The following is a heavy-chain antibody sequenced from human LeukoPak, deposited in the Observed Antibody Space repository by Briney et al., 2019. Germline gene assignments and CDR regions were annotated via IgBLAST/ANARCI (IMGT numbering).Heavy chain of an antibody. J-gene: IGHJ3*02. CDR1: GYGFATHW. V-gene: IGHV5-51*01. CDR3: ARLMDNYGSGGAFDI. Sequence: GESLKISCKGSGYGFATHWIAWVRQMPGKGLEWMGIIYPDDSNTRYSPSFQGQVTFSADKSINTAYLQWSGLKASDTAMYYCARLMDNYGSGGAFDIWGQGTMVTVSS. CDR2: IYPDDSNT. D-gene: IGHD3-10*01.